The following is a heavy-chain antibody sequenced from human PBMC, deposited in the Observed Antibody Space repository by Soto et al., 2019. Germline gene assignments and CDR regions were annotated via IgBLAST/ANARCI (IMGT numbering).Heavy chain of an antibody. Sequence: IFSSYAMTWVRQAPGKGLEWIGSIYYSGTTYYNPSLKSRVTIFVDRSRNQFSLNLSSVTATDTAVYYCASPGGGGLDYWGQGTLVTVSS. V-gene: IGHV4-39*01. CDR2: IYYSGTT. D-gene: IGHD3-16*01. J-gene: IGHJ4*02. CDR3: ASPGGGGLDY. CDR1: IFSSYA.